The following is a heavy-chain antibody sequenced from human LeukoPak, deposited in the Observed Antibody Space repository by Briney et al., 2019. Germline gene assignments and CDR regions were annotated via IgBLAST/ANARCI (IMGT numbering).Heavy chain of an antibody. CDR3: ARVSGATTVTLVFDY. J-gene: IGHJ4*01. D-gene: IGHD4-17*01. CDR1: GGTFSSYA. V-gene: IGHV1-69*13. CDR2: IIPIFGTA. Sequence: SVKVSCKASGGTFSSYAISWVRQAPGQGLEWMGGIIPIFGTANYAQKFQGRVTITADESTSTAYMELSSLRSEDTAVYYCARVSGATTVTLVFDYWGHGTLVTVSS.